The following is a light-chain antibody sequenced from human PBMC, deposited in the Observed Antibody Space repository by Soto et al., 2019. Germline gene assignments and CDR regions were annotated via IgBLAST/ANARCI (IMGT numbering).Light chain of an antibody. CDR3: HQYGSAPYT. J-gene: IGKJ2*01. CDR2: GAS. Sequence: EIVLTQSPGTLSLSPGEGATLSCRASQSVSSSYLAWYQQKPGQAPRLLIYGASSRATGIPDRFSGSGSGTDFTLTISRLDTEDFSVYYCHQYGSAPYTFGQGNKLEIK. CDR1: QSVSSSY. V-gene: IGKV3-20*01.